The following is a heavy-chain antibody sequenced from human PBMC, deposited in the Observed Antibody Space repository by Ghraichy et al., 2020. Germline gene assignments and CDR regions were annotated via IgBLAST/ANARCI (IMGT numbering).Heavy chain of an antibody. D-gene: IGHD3-3*02. Sequence: SETLSLTCTVSGGSISSSSYYWVWIRQPPGKGLEWLGSMYSSGSSYYNPSLRSRVRISVDTSKKQVSLKLNSVTAADTAVYYCASGPFVHYYFYMDVWGKGTTVTVSS. CDR2: MYSSGSS. CDR1: GGSISSSSYY. J-gene: IGHJ6*03. V-gene: IGHV4-39*01. CDR3: ASGPFVHYYFYMDV.